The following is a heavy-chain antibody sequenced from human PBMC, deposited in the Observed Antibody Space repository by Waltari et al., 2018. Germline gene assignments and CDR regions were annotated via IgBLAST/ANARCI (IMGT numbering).Heavy chain of an antibody. D-gene: IGHD2-15*01. CDR2: IYWNDDK. Sequence: QITLKESGPPLVKPTQTLTLTCTFSGFSLSTSGVGVGWIRQPPGKALEWLALIYWNDDKRYSPSLKSRLTITKDTSKNQVVLTMTNMDPVDTATYYCAHRVANRYYFDYWGQGTLVTVSS. V-gene: IGHV2-5*01. CDR3: AHRVANRYYFDY. J-gene: IGHJ4*02. CDR1: GFSLSTSGVG.